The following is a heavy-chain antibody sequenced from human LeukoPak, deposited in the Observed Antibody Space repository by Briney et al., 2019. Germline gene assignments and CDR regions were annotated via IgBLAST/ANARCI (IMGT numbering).Heavy chain of an antibody. J-gene: IGHJ4*02. D-gene: IGHD1-26*01. V-gene: IGHV1-8*01. Sequence: ASVKDSCKASRYTFTSYDINWVRQATGQGVAWMGWMNPNSGNTGHAQKFQGRVTMTRSTSINTAYMELNSLTSEDTAVYYCARSSVGARRRIDYWGQGTLVTVSS. CDR1: RYTFTSYD. CDR2: MNPNSGNT. CDR3: ARSSVGARRRIDY.